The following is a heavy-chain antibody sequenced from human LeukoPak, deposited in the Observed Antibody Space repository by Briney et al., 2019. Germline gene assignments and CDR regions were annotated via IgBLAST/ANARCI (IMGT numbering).Heavy chain of an antibody. CDR3: ASHSSGYFG. V-gene: IGHV3-23*01. CDR1: GFTFNNYA. D-gene: IGHD3-22*01. J-gene: IGHJ4*02. Sequence: GGSLRLSCAASGFTFNNYAMSWVRQAPGKGLEWVSAISGSGGSTFYADSVKGRFTISRDNSKNTLHLQMNSLRAEDTAVYYCASHSSGYFGWGQGTVVTVSS. CDR2: ISGSGGST.